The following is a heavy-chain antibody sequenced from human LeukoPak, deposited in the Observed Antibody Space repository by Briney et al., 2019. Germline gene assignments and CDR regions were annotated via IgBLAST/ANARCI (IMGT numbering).Heavy chain of an antibody. D-gene: IGHD2-21*01. V-gene: IGHV3-23*01. CDR3: AKDGEAYCGGDCYYYFDY. Sequence: GGSLRLSCAASGFTFSSYAMSWVRQAPGKGLEWVSAISGSGGSTYYADSVKGRFTISRDNSKNTLYLQMNSLRAEDTAVYYCAKDGEAYCGGDCYYYFDYWGQGTLVTVSS. CDR2: ISGSGGST. CDR1: GFTFSSYA. J-gene: IGHJ4*02.